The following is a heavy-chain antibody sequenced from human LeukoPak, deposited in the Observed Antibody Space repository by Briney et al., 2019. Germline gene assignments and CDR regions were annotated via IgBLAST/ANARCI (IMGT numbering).Heavy chain of an antibody. CDR3: ARVEVTYYDFWSGYYHPATLEYGMDV. Sequence: ASVKVSCKASGYTFTSYYMHWVRQAPGQGLEWMGIINPSGGSTSYAQKFQGRVTMTRDTSTSTVYMELSSLRSEDTAVYYCARVEVTYYDFWSGYYHPATLEYGMDVWGQGTTVTVSS. D-gene: IGHD3-3*01. V-gene: IGHV1-46*01. CDR2: INPSGGST. J-gene: IGHJ6*02. CDR1: GYTFTSYY.